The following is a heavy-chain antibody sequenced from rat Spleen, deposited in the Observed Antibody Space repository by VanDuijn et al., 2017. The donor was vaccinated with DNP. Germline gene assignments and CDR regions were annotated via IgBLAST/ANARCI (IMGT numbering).Heavy chain of an antibody. CDR3: ARWGLWFPY. CDR1: GFNFNDYW. V-gene: IGHV4-2*01. Sequence: EVQLVESGGGLVQPGRSLKLSCAASGFNFNDYWMAWVRQAPGKGLEWIGQINKDSNTINYNPSLKDKFTMSRDNAQNTLYLQVSEVGSEDTAIYYCARWGLWFPYWGQGTLVTVSS. J-gene: IGHJ3*01. CDR2: INKDSNTI.